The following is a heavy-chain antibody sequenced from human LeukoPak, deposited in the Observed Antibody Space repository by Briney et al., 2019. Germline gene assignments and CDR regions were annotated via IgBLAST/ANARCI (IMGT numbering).Heavy chain of an antibody. CDR2: ITDNGLRT. CDR3: EAGHFDY. CDR1: GFTFSNYN. Sequence: PGGSLRLSCSASGFTFSNYNIHWVRQAPGKGLEYVSAITDNGLRTYYVDSVRGRFTISRDNSKNTVYLQMSSLRPEDTAVYYCEAGHFDYWGQGTLVTVSP. V-gene: IGHV3-64*03. D-gene: IGHD6-19*01. J-gene: IGHJ4*02.